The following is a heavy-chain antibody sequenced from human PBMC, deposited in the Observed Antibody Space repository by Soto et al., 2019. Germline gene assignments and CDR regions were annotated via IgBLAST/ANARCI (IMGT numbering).Heavy chain of an antibody. CDR2: IYYGGTT. CDR3: ARRRGFPYYYGMDV. CDR1: GGSFSPNY. Sequence: SETLSLTCTLSGGSFSPNYWALIRQPPGKGLEWIGYIYYGGTTSYNPSLKSRVTITLETSKSQFSLKLSSVTAADTAVYYCARRRGFPYYYGMDVWGQGTTVTVSS. J-gene: IGHJ6*02. D-gene: IGHD5-12*01. V-gene: IGHV4-59*12.